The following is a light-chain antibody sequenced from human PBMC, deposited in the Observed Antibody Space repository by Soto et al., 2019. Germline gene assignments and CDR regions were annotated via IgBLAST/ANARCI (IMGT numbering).Light chain of an antibody. J-gene: IGLJ2*01. Sequence: QSALTQPASVSGSPGQSITISCTGTSSDVCGYNYVSWYQQHPGIAPKLMIYDVSYRPSGISGRFSGSKSGNTASLTISGLQAEDEADYYCSSYTDSSTLIFGGGTKVTVL. CDR1: SSDVCGYNY. CDR3: SSYTDSSTLI. V-gene: IGLV2-14*01. CDR2: DVS.